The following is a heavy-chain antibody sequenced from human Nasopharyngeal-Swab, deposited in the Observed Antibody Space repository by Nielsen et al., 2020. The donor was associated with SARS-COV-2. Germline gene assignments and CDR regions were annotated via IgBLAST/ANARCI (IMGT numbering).Heavy chain of an antibody. J-gene: IGHJ6*02. CDR2: IGRYGTDI. CDR3: ARSTVFGVANGMDV. CDR1: GFTFNNYN. V-gene: IGHV3-21*01. D-gene: IGHD3-3*01. Sequence: GESLKISCAASGFTFNNYNFNWVRQAPGKGLEWVSSIGRYGTDIFHADSVKGRFSVFRDAANKSIYLQMRSLRAEDTAVYYCARSTVFGVANGMDVWGQGTTVTVSS.